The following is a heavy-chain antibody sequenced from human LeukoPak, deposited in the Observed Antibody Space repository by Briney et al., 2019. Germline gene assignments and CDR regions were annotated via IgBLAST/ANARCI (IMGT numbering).Heavy chain of an antibody. CDR2: IYYSGTT. CDR1: GGSISSYY. Sequence: SETLSLTCTVSGGSISSYYWSWIRQPPGKGLEWIGYIYYSGTTNYNPSLKSRVTISVDTSKNQLSLKLSSVTAADTAVYYCARGVYIAAAQYGYSGQGTLVTVSS. CDR3: ARGVYIAAAQYGY. V-gene: IGHV4-59*01. J-gene: IGHJ4*02. D-gene: IGHD6-13*01.